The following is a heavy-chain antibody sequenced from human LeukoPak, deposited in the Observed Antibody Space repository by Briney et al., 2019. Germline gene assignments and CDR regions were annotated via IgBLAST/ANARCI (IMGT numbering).Heavy chain of an antibody. CDR3: ARVRLLRYYYYMDV. CDR1: GFTFSSYS. CDR2: ISSSSSTI. Sequence: GGSLRLSCAASGFTFSSYSMNWVRQAPGKGLEWVSYISSSSSTIYYADSVKGRFTISRDNAKNSLYLQMNSLRAEDTAVYYCARVRLLRYYYYMDVWGKGTTVTVSS. V-gene: IGHV3-48*01. D-gene: IGHD2-15*01. J-gene: IGHJ6*03.